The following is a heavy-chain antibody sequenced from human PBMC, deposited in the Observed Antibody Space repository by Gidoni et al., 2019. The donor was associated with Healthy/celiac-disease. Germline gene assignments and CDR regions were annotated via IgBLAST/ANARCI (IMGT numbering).Heavy chain of an antibody. CDR2: IYHSGST. CDR1: GYSISSGYY. V-gene: IGHV4-38-2*02. D-gene: IGHD6-19*01. CDR3: ARDGIAVAATIPNWFDP. J-gene: IGHJ5*02. Sequence: QVQLQESGPGLVKPSETLSLTCAVSGYSISSGYYWGWIRQPPGKGLEWIGSIYHSGSTYYNPSLKSRVTISVDTSKNQFSLKLSSVTAADTAVYYCARDGIAVAATIPNWFDPWGQGTLVTVSS.